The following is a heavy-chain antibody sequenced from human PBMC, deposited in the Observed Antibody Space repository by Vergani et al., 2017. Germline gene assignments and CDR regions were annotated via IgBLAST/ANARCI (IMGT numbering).Heavy chain of an antibody. CDR3: AKDITLGEQLAIYYMDV. Sequence: QVQLEESGGGVVQPGRSLRLSCAGSGFTLSSHAMHWVRQAPGKGLEWVAFIWYDGSKEYYADSVKGRFTISRDNSKNTLYLQMNSLRAEDTAVYYCAKDITLGEQLAIYYMDVWGKGTTVTVSS. CDR1: GFTLSSHA. CDR2: IWYDGSKE. V-gene: IGHV3-33*06. J-gene: IGHJ6*03. D-gene: IGHD6-6*01.